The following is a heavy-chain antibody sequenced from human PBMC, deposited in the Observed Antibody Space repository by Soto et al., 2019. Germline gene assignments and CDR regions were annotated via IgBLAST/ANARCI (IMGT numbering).Heavy chain of an antibody. D-gene: IGHD6-13*01. Sequence: QGQLLQSGAEVKKPGASVTVSCKASGYTFTSYGISWLRQAPGQGLEWMGWISAYNGNKKYAQKLQGRVSMTTDKSTSKAYMELRSLRSDDTAVYYCARDRGQQLFDYWGQGPLVNVSA. CDR1: GYTFTSYG. J-gene: IGHJ4*02. CDR3: ARDRGQQLFDY. CDR2: ISAYNGNK. V-gene: IGHV1-18*01.